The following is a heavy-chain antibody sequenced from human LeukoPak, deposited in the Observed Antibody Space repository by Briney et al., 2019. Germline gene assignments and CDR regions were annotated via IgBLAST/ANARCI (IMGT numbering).Heavy chain of an antibody. CDR1: GFIVNNKY. Sequence: QSGGSLGLSCAASGFIVNNKYMTWVRQAPGKGLEWVSLIYNDGRTYYADSVKGRCTISRDNSKNTLYLQMNSLRVEDTAVYYCARGLFLSGYLDAFDIWGQGTVVTVSS. V-gene: IGHV3-53*01. D-gene: IGHD3-22*01. J-gene: IGHJ3*02. CDR2: IYNDGRT. CDR3: ARGLFLSGYLDAFDI.